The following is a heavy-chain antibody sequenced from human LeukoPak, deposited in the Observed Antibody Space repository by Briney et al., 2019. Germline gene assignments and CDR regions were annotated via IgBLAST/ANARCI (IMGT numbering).Heavy chain of an antibody. Sequence: PSETLSLTCTVSGGSISSYYWSWIRQPPGKGLEWIGYIYHSGSTYYNPSLKSRVTISVDRSKNQFSLKLSSVTAADTAVYYCARVVGSSSWTPDAFDIWDQGTMVTVSS. CDR1: GGSISSYY. D-gene: IGHD6-13*01. J-gene: IGHJ3*02. V-gene: IGHV4-59*12. CDR2: IYHSGST. CDR3: ARVVGSSSWTPDAFDI.